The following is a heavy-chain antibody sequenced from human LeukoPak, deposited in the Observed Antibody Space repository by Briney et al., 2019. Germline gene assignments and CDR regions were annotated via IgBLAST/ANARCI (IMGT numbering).Heavy chain of an antibody. D-gene: IGHD2-2*01. CDR3: AVEEVPAAIEYPNQIVGV. Sequence: GGSLRLSCAASGFTFDDYAMHWVRQAPGKGLEWVSLISWDGGSTYYADSVKGRFTISRDNSKNSLYLQMNSLGAEDTALYYCAVEEVPAAIEYPNQIVGVWGEGTTVTVSS. CDR2: ISWDGGST. V-gene: IGHV3-43D*03. J-gene: IGHJ6*04. CDR1: GFTFDDYA.